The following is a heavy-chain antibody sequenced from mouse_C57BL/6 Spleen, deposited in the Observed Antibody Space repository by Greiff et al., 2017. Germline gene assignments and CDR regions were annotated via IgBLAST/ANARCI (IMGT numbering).Heavy chain of an antibody. CDR2: IDPNSGGT. CDR3: ARGWDSNYNYAMDY. Sequence: QLQQPGAELVKPGASVKLSCKASGYTFTSYWMHWVKQRPGRGLEWIGRIDPNSGGTKYNEKFKSKATLTVDKPSSTAYMQLSSLTSEDSAVYYCARGWDSNYNYAMDYWGQGTSVTVSS. J-gene: IGHJ4*01. V-gene: IGHV1-72*01. CDR1: GYTFTSYW. D-gene: IGHD2-5*01.